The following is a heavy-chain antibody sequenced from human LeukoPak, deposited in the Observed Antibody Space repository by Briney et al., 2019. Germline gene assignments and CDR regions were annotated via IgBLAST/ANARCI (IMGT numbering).Heavy chain of an antibody. CDR3: AKDYRGDYLIDY. CDR1: GFTFGSFA. D-gene: IGHD4-17*01. V-gene: IGHV3-23*01. CDR2: ISGSGGST. J-gene: IGHJ4*02. Sequence: GGSLRLSCAASGFTFGSFAMSWVRQAPGKGLEWVSVISGSGGSTYYADSVKGRFTISRDNSKNTLYLQMNSLRAEDTALYYCAKDYRGDYLIDYWGQGTLVTVSS.